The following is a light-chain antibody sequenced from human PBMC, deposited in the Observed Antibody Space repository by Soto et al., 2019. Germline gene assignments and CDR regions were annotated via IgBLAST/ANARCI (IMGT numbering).Light chain of an antibody. J-gene: IGLJ2*01. CDR3: SSNAGSNNLV. CDR2: EVS. CDR1: SSDVGDYNY. Sequence: QSVLTQPPSASGTPGQSVTIPCTGTSSDVGDYNYVSWYQQHPGKAPKLMIYEVSRRPSGVPDRFSGSKSGNTASLTVSGLQAEDEADYYCSSNAGSNNLVFGGGTKLTDL. V-gene: IGLV2-8*01.